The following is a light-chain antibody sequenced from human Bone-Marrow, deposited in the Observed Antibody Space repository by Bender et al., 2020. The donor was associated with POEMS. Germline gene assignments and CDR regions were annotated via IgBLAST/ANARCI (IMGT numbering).Light chain of an antibody. Sequence: QSALTQPASVSGSPGQSITISCTGTSSDVNTYDYVSWYQHHPGKAPKLIIFDVSNRPSGVSNRFSGSKSGKTASLTISGLQAEDEADYYCSSYTSISTWVFGEGTKLTVL. V-gene: IGLV2-14*03. CDR1: SSDVNTYDY. CDR3: SSYTSISTWV. J-gene: IGLJ3*02. CDR2: DVS.